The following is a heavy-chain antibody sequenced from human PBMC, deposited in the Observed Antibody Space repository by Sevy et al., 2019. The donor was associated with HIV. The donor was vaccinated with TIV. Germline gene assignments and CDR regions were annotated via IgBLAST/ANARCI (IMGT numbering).Heavy chain of an antibody. Sequence: GGSLRLSCAASGFTFSSYSMNWVRQAPGKGLEWVSSISSSSSYIYYADSGKGRFTISRDNAKNSLYLQMNSLRAEDTAVYYCARDLVCSAFDIWGQGTMVTVSS. J-gene: IGHJ3*02. CDR2: ISSSSSYI. CDR1: GFTFSSYS. V-gene: IGHV3-21*01. D-gene: IGHD3-10*02. CDR3: ARDLVCSAFDI.